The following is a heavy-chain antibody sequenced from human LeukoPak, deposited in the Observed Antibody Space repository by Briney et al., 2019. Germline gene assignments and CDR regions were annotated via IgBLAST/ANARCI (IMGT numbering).Heavy chain of an antibody. D-gene: IGHD6-6*01. CDR3: AREIAARPYFDY. V-gene: IGHV3-21*01. CDR2: ISSSSSYI. Sequence: GGSLRLSCAASGFTFSSYSMNWVRQAPGKGLEWVSSISSSSSYIYYADSVKGRFTISRDNAKNSLYLQMNSLRAGDTAVYYCAREIAARPYFDYWGQGTLVTVSS. J-gene: IGHJ4*02. CDR1: GFTFSSYS.